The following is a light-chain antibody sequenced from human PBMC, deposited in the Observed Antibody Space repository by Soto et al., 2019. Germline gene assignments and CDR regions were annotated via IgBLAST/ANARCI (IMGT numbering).Light chain of an antibody. V-gene: IGLV1-44*01. Sequence: QSVLTQPPSASGTPGQRVTISCSGSSSNIGSNTVHWYQQLPGTAPKLLIYSNNVRPSGVPDRFSGSISGTSASLAISGLQSEDEADYYCAAWDDSLDDRVVFGGGTKVTVL. CDR3: AAWDDSLDDRVV. CDR1: SSNIGSNT. J-gene: IGLJ2*01. CDR2: SNN.